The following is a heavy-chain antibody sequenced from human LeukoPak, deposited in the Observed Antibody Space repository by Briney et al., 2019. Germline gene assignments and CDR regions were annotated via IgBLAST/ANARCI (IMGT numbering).Heavy chain of an antibody. J-gene: IGHJ4*02. V-gene: IGHV1-2*02. CDR3: ARGGHGDYDTIDY. D-gene: IGHD4-17*01. CDR1: GYTFTGYY. Sequence: ASVKVSCKASGYTFTGYYMHWVRQAPGQGLEWMGWMNPNSGGTNSAQSFQGRVTMTRDTSISTAYMELSRLRSDDTAVYYCARGGHGDYDTIDYWGQGTLVTVSS. CDR2: MNPNSGGT.